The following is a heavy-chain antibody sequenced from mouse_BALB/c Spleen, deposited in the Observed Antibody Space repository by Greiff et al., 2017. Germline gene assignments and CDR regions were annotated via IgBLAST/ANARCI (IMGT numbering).Heavy chain of an antibody. CDR2: IYPSDSYT. D-gene: IGHD2-3*01. CDR1: GYTFTSYW. Sequence: QVQLQQPGAELVRPGASVKLSCKASGYTFTSYWINWVKQRPGQGLEWIGNIYPSDSYTNYNQKFKDKATLTVDKSSSTAYMQLSSPTSEDSAVYYCTRLGGNMRYYAMDYWGQGTSVTVSS. CDR3: TRLGGNMRYYAMDY. V-gene: IGHV1-69*02. J-gene: IGHJ4*01.